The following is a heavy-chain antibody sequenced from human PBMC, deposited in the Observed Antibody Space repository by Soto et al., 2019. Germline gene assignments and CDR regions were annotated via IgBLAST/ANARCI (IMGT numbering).Heavy chain of an antibody. D-gene: IGHD2-15*01. CDR2: IYYSGST. V-gene: IGHV4-39*01. CDR1: GGSISSSSYY. J-gene: IGHJ5*02. Sequence: SETLSLTCTVSGGSISSSSYYWGWIRQPPGKGLEWIGSIYYSGSTYYNPSLKSRVTISVDTSKNQFSLKLSSVTAADTAVYYCARGGSLVVVAQFDPWGQGTLVTVSS. CDR3: ARGGSLVVVAQFDP.